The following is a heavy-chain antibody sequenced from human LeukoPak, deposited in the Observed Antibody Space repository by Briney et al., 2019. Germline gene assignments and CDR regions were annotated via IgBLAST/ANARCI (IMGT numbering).Heavy chain of an antibody. J-gene: IGHJ4*02. CDR2: INPNSGGT. Sequence: ASVKVSCKASGYTFTGYYMHWVRQAPGQGLEWMGWINPNSGGTNYAQKFQGRVTMTMYTSISTAYMELSRLRSGDTAVYYCARDRLYYYDSSGYYMDYWGQGTLVTVSS. CDR3: ARDRLYYYDSSGYYMDY. D-gene: IGHD3-22*01. V-gene: IGHV1-2*02. CDR1: GYTFTGYY.